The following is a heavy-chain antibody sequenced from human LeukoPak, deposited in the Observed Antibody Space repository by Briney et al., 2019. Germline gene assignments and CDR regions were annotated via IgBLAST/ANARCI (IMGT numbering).Heavy chain of an antibody. D-gene: IGHD6-13*01. J-gene: IGHJ3*02. CDR3: ARGLGYSSSWYSDAFDI. CDR1: GGSISSYY. Sequence: SETLSLTCTVSGGSISSYYWSWIRQPPGKGLEWIGYIYYSGSTNYNPSLKSRVTISVDTSKNQFSLKLSSVTAADTAVYYCARGLGYSSSWYSDAFDIWGQGTMVTVSS. V-gene: IGHV4-59*01. CDR2: IYYSGST.